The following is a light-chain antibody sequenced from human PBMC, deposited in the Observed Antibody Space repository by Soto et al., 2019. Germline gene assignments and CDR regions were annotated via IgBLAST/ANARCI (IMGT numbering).Light chain of an antibody. Sequence: DIVMTQSPDSLAVSLGERATINCKSSQSVLYSSNNKNYLAWYQQKPGQPPKLLIYWASTRESGVPDRFSGSESGTDFTLTISSLRAEDVAVYYCQQYYSTPQTFGQGTKVEIK. V-gene: IGKV4-1*01. CDR3: QQYYSTPQT. J-gene: IGKJ1*01. CDR2: WAS. CDR1: QSVLYSSNNKNY.